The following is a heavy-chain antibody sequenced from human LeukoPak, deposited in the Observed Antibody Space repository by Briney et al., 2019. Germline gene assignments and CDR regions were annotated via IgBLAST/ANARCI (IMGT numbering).Heavy chain of an antibody. V-gene: IGHV7-4-1*02. D-gene: IGHD5-18*01. J-gene: IGHJ4*02. Sequence: ASVKVSCKTSGYTFTTYAMNWVRQAPGQGLEWMGWINTNTGNPTYAQGFTGRYVFSLGTSVSTAYLQISGLRADDTAVYYCGRDPRLGIRGYTYGYIDYWGQGTLVTVSS. CDR2: INTNTGNP. CDR1: GYTFTTYA. CDR3: GRDPRLGIRGYTYGYIDY.